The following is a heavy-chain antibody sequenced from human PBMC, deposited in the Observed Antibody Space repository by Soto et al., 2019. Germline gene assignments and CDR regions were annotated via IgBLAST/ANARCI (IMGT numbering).Heavy chain of an antibody. CDR3: ARTQLRLYNWFDP. CDR1: GYTLTELS. J-gene: IGHJ5*02. CDR2: FDPEDGET. D-gene: IGHD5-18*01. Sequence: GTSVKVSCKVSGYTLTELSMHWVRQAPGKGLEWMGGFDPEDGETIYAQKFQGRVTLTEDTSTDTAYMELRSLRSDDTAVYYCARTQLRLYNWFDPWGQGTLVIVSS. V-gene: IGHV1-24*01.